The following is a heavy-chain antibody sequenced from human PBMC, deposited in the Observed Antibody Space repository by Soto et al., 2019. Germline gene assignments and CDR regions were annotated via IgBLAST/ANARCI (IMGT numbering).Heavy chain of an antibody. CDR1: GGSISSGGYY. Sequence: QVQLQESGPGLVKPSQTLSLTCTVSGGSISSGGYYWSWIRQHPGKGLEWIGYIYYSGSTYYNPSLKSRVTISVDTSKNQFSLKLSSVTAADTAVYYCARAHCSSTSCYFSSSWDAFDIWGQGTMVTVSS. D-gene: IGHD2-2*01. CDR3: ARAHCSSTSCYFSSSWDAFDI. CDR2: IYYSGST. V-gene: IGHV4-31*03. J-gene: IGHJ3*02.